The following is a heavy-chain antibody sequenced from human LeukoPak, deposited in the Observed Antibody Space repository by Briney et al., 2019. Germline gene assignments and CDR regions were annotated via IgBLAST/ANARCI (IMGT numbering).Heavy chain of an antibody. CDR1: GSSISSSTYY. D-gene: IGHD4-11*01. Sequence: SETLSLTCTVSGSSISSSTYYWGWIRQPRGKGLEWIGSIYYSGSTYYNPPLKSRVTISVDTSKNQFSLKVNSVTAADTAVYYCARHRDYSIDYFDYWGQGTLVTVSS. V-gene: IGHV4-39*01. CDR2: IYYSGST. CDR3: ARHRDYSIDYFDY. J-gene: IGHJ4*02.